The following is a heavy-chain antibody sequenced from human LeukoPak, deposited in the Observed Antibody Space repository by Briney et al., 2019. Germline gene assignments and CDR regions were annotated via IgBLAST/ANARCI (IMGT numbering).Heavy chain of an antibody. D-gene: IGHD2-15*01. CDR2: ISYDGSNK. CDR3: ARWWTGFDP. CDR1: GFTFSSYA. Sequence: GGSLRLSCAASGFTFSSYAMHWVRQAPGKGLEWVAVISYDGSNKCYADSVKGRFTISRDNSKNTLYLQMNSLRAEDTAVYYCARWWTGFDPWGQGTLVTVSS. J-gene: IGHJ5*02. V-gene: IGHV3-30-3*01.